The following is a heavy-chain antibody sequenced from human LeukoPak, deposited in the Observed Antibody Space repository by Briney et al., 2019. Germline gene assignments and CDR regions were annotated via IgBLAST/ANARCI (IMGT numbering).Heavy chain of an antibody. D-gene: IGHD3-9*01. CDR1: GGSISSRNYY. J-gene: IGHJ4*02. V-gene: IGHV4-39*07. CDR2: IYSSGST. CDR3: ASRYDILTGLAYFDY. Sequence: SETLSLTCTVSGGSISSRNYYWGWIRQTPGKGLEWIGSIYSSGSTYYNPSLKSPFTISVDTSKNQFSLKLSSVTAADTAIYYCASRYDILTGLAYFDYWGQGTLVTVSS.